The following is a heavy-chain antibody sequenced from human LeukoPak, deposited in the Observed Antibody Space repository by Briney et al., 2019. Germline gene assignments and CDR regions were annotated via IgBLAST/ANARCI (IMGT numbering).Heavy chain of an antibody. D-gene: IGHD3-22*01. CDR1: GFTFGSHW. J-gene: IGHJ5*02. V-gene: IGHV3-72*01. Sequence: GGALTLSCAGSGFTFGSHWMSWVRQAPGKGLEWVGRSRNKANAYKTEYAASVKGRFTISRDDSKSPLYLQMNSLKTEDTAIYYCTRSKYDSSGYYVGGDQWGQGTLVIVSS. CDR2: SRNKANAYKT. CDR3: TRSKYDSSGYYVGGDQ.